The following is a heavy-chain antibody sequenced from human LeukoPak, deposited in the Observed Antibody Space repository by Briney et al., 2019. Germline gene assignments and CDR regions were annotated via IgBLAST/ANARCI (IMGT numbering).Heavy chain of an antibody. CDR1: GGSISSYY. J-gene: IGHJ6*04. V-gene: IGHV4-59*01. Sequence: PSETLSLTCTVSGGSISSYYWTWIRQPPGKVLEWIGYIYYTGSTNYNPSLKSRVTISVDTSKNQFSLKLSSVTAADTAVYYCARGSLWFGGNPDVWGKGTTVTVSS. CDR3: ARGSLWFGGNPDV. CDR2: IYYTGST. D-gene: IGHD3-10*01.